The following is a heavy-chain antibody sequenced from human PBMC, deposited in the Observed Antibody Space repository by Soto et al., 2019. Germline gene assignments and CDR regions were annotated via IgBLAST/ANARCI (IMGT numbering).Heavy chain of an antibody. D-gene: IGHD5-12*01. V-gene: IGHV4-4*07. Sequence: SETLSLTCTFSCGSINTFYWSWVRQPAGKGLEWIGRIFSSGSTSFNPSLESRVAMSVDTSKNHFSLNLSSVTAADMAVYYCAREGSYSAYNFAHGIQLWSFDFWGQGALVTVSS. CDR3: AREGSYSAYNFAHGIQLWSFDF. J-gene: IGHJ4*02. CDR1: CGSINTFY. CDR2: IFSSGST.